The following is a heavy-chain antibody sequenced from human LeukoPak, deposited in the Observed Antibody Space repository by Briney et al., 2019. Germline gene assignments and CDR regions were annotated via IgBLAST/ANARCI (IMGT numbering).Heavy chain of an antibody. CDR2: ISGSASST. Sequence: GGSLRLSCVASGFTFSNYAMSWVRQAPGKGLEWVSAISGSASSTYHADSVKGRFTISRDNAENSLYLQMNSLRAEDTAVYYCAREHYFYHMDGWGEGTTVTVSS. V-gene: IGHV3-23*01. CDR3: AREHYFYHMDG. J-gene: IGHJ6*03. CDR1: GFTFSNYA.